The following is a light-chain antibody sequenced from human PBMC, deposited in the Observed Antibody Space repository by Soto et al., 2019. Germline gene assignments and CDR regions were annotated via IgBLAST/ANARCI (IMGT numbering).Light chain of an antibody. J-gene: IGKJ1*01. CDR3: QQYDVHPKT. Sequence: DIQMTQSPSSLSASVGNRVTITCRASQNIRSRLAWYQQTPGKAPKVLISDASRLETGVPSRFSGSGYGTDFTLTITSLQTDDFGTYHCQQYDVHPKTFGQGTKVDI. CDR1: QNIRSR. V-gene: IGKV1-5*01. CDR2: DAS.